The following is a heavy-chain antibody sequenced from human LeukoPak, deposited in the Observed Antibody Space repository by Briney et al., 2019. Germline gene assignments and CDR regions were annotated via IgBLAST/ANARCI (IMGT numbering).Heavy chain of an antibody. CDR1: GFTFSSYW. J-gene: IGHJ3*02. CDR2: INTDGSGT. Sequence: PGGSLRLSCAASGFTFSSYWMHWVRQAPGKGLVWVSRINTDGSGTSYPDSVKGRFTISRDNAKNTLYLQMNSLRAEDTAVYYCARGNAHAFDIWGQGTMVTVSS. CDR3: ARGNAHAFDI. D-gene: IGHD1-1*01. V-gene: IGHV3-74*01.